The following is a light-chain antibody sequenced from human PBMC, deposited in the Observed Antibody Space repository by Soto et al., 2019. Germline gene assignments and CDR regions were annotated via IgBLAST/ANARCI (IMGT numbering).Light chain of an antibody. J-gene: IGKJ2*01. V-gene: IGKV1-33*01. CDR1: QDISKY. CDR3: QQFDTLPPA. Sequence: DIQMTQSPSSLSASVGDRVTISCQASQDISKYLNWYQQHPGKAPRLLIHDASSLDAGVPSRFSGSGSGTDFTFTIDSLQPEDIATYFCQQFDTLPPAFGQGTKLEIK. CDR2: DAS.